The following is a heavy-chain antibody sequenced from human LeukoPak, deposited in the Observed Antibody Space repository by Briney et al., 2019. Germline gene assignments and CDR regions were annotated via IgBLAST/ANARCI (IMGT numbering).Heavy chain of an antibody. CDR3: ARENRDGYNPYNWFDP. D-gene: IGHD5-24*01. V-gene: IGHV3-7*01. CDR1: GFSFGSYW. CDR2: IKQEGSEK. Sequence: GGSLRLSCAASGFSFGSYWMSWVRQAPGKGLEWVANIKQEGSEKFYVDSVKGRFTVSRDNAKNSLYLQMNSLRAEDTGIYYCARENRDGYNPYNWFDPWGQGTLVTVSS. J-gene: IGHJ5*02.